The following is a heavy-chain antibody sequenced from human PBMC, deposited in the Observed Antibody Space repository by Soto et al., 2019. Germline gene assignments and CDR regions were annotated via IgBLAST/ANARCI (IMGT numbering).Heavy chain of an antibody. CDR2: ISYDGSNK. J-gene: IGHJ6*02. CDR1: GFTFSSYA. Sequence: GGSLRLSCAASGFTFSSYAMHWVRQAPGKGLEWVAVISYDGSNKYYADSVKGRFTISRDNSKNTLYLQMNSLRAEDTAVYYCARDQGGYVWGSYRYYYYYGMDVWGQGTTVTVS. CDR3: ARDQGGYVWGSYRYYYYYGMDV. V-gene: IGHV3-30-3*01. D-gene: IGHD3-16*02.